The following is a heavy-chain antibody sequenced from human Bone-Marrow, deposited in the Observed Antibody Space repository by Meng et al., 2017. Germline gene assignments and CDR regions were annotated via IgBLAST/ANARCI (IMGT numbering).Heavy chain of an antibody. Sequence: QVQVQQWGAGLLKPSETPSLPCAFYGGSFSAYDWSWIRQPPGKGLEWLGQINHSGSTNDNPSLKSRVTISIDTSRNQLSLKLSSVTAADTAVYYCRLAYCMGDCVDYWGQGTLVTVSS. CDR1: GGSFSAYD. J-gene: IGHJ4*02. V-gene: IGHV4-34*01. CDR3: RLAYCMGDCVDY. CDR2: INHSGST. D-gene: IGHD2-21*01.